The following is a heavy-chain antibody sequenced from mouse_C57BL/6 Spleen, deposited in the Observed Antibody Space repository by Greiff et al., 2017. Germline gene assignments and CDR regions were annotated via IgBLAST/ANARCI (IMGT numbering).Heavy chain of an antibody. V-gene: IGHV1-81*01. Sequence: QVQLKQSGAELARPGASVKLSCKASGYTFTSYGISWVKQRTGQGLEWIGEIYPRSGNTYYNEKFKGKATLTADKSSSTAYMELRSLTSEDSAVYFCLYYYGSSLWFAYWGQGTLVTVSA. CDR1: GYTFTSYG. D-gene: IGHD1-1*01. J-gene: IGHJ3*01. CDR3: LYYYGSSLWFAY. CDR2: IYPRSGNT.